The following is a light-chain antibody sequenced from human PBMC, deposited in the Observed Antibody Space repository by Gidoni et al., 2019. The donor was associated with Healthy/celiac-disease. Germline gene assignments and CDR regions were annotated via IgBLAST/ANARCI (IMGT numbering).Light chain of an antibody. CDR3: QKYNSAPYT. J-gene: IGKJ2*01. V-gene: IGKV1-27*01. CDR1: QGISNY. Sequence: IQMTQSPSSLSASVGDRVTITCRASQGISNYLAWYQQKPGKVPKLLIYAASTLQSGVPSRFSGSGSGTDFTLTISRMQPEDVATYYCQKYNSAPYTFGQXTKLEIK. CDR2: AAS.